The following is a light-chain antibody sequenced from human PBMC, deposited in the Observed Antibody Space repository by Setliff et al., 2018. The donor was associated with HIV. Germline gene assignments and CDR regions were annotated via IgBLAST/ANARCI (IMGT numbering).Light chain of an antibody. CDR3: GAWDGSLRAGV. Sequence: QSVLTQPPSVSAAPGQRVTISCSGSFSXIGDEYVSWYQQLPGKTPKLLIYENNKRPSGIPDRFSGSKSGTSATLDIPGLQTGDEADSYCGAWDGSLRAGVFGTGTKVTVL. J-gene: IGLJ1*01. CDR1: FSXIGDEY. CDR2: ENN. V-gene: IGLV1-51*02.